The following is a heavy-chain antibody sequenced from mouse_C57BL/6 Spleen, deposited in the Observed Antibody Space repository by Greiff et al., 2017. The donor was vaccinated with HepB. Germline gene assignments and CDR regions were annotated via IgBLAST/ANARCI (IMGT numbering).Heavy chain of an antibody. Sequence: EVQRVESGGGLVQPGGSLKLSCAASGFTFSDYYMYWVRQTPEKRLEWVAYISNGGGSTYYPDTVKGRFTISRDNAKNTLYLQMSRLKSEDTAMYYCARHHQAMDYWGQGTSVTVSS. CDR2: ISNGGGST. V-gene: IGHV5-12*01. CDR3: ARHHQAMDY. CDR1: GFTFSDYY. J-gene: IGHJ4*01.